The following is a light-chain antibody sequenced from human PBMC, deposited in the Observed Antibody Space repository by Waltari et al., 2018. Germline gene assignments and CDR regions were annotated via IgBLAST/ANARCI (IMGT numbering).Light chain of an antibody. CDR1: TSNIGSST. CDR2: IHN. J-gene: IGLJ3*02. V-gene: IGLV1-44*01. Sequence: QSVLTQPPSASGAPGQSVTISCSGSTSNIGSSTVNWYQQLPGTAPKLLISIHNERPSGVPAPFSGSPSGTSASLAISGLQSEDDADYYCAAWDDSLNAWVFGGGTKLTVL. CDR3: AAWDDSLNAWV.